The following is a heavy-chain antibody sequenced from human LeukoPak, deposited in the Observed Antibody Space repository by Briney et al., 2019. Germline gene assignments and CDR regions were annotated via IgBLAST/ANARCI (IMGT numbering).Heavy chain of an antibody. D-gene: IGHD3-22*01. J-gene: IGHJ4*02. CDR1: GFTFSSHS. CDR3: ARGAYYYED. V-gene: IGHV3-48*01. Sequence: GPLRLSCAASGFTFSSHSMNWVRQAPGKGLEWVSYISSSSSTIYYADSVKGRFTISRDNAKNSLYLQMNSLRAEDTAVYYCARGAYYYEDWGQGTLVTVSS. CDR2: ISSSSSTI.